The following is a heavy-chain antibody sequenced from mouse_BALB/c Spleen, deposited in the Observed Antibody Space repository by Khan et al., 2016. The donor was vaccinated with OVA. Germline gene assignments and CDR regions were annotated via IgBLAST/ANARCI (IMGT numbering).Heavy chain of an antibody. Sequence: QMQLEESGPGLVAPSQSLSITCTVSGFSLSRYNIHWVRQPPGKGLEWLGMIWGGGGTDYNSTLKSRLSIRKDNSKSQVLLKMNSLQTDDTAMYYCARAYYRYDGYYAMDYWGQGTSVTFSS. V-gene: IGHV2-6-4*01. J-gene: IGHJ4*01. D-gene: IGHD2-14*01. CDR2: IWGGGGT. CDR3: ARAYYRYDGYYAMDY. CDR1: GFSLSRYN.